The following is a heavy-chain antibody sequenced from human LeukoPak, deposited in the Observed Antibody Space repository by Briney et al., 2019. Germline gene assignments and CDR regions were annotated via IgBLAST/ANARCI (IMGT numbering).Heavy chain of an antibody. CDR3: ARESSLYY. CDR1: GFTFTKYW. V-gene: IGHV3-7*01. Sequence: GGSLRLSCAASGFTFTKYWMTWVRQAPGKGLEWVANINRDGSEKYYVDSVKGRFTISRDNAKNSLYLQMNSLRAEDTAVYYCARESSLYYWGQGTLVTVSS. CDR2: INRDGSEK. D-gene: IGHD1-26*01. J-gene: IGHJ4*02.